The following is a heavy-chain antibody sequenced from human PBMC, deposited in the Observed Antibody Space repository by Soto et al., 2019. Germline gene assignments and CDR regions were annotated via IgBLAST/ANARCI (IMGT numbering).Heavy chain of an antibody. CDR3: ARVDGTH. J-gene: IGHJ4*02. Sequence: QVQLVQSGAEGKKPGASVKVSCKASGYSFTSYAIHWVRQAPGQGLEWMGWINTDNGKTKFSPKFQGRVTITRDPSASAAYMPLSSLRSEDTAVDDCARVDGTHWGQGTRVIVSS. CDR2: INTDNGKT. D-gene: IGHD1-26*01. V-gene: IGHV1-3*04. CDR1: GYSFTSYA.